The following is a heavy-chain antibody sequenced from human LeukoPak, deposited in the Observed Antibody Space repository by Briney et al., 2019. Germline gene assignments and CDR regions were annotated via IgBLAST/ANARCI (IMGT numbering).Heavy chain of an antibody. CDR3: VRRGDASSGWGDHDY. CDR2: MGGSGDKT. D-gene: IGHD6-19*01. V-gene: IGHV3-23*01. J-gene: IGHJ4*02. CDR1: GFTFNRNA. Sequence: GGSLRLSCAASGFTFNRNAISWVRQAPGKGLGWVSRMGGSGDKTFYADSVKGRFTISRDNSKNMLHLQMSSLTGEDTALYYCVRRGDASSGWGDHDYWGQGALVTVSS.